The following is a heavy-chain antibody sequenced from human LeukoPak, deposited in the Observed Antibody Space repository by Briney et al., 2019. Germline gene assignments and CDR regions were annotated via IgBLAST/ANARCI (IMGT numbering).Heavy chain of an antibody. CDR2: INHSGST. D-gene: IGHD2-15*01. CDR1: GGSFSGYY. Sequence: SETLSLTCAVYGGSFSGYYWSWIRQPPGKGLEWIGEINHSGSTNYNPSLKSRVTISVDMSKNQISLKLSSVTAADTAVYYCARGYCSGGSCYSAPDYWGQGTLVTVSS. V-gene: IGHV4-34*01. CDR3: ARGYCSGGSCYSAPDY. J-gene: IGHJ4*02.